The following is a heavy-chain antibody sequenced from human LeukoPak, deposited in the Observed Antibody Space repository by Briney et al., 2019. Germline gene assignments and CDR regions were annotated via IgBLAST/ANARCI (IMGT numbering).Heavy chain of an antibody. Sequence: SETLSLTCAVYGGSSSGYYWSWIRQPPGKGLEWIGEINHSGSTNYNPSLKSRVTISVDTSKNQFSLKLSSVTAADTAVYYCARGLGYCTGGSCYRYWYFDLWGRGTLVTVSS. CDR1: GGSSSGYY. CDR3: ARGLGYCTGGSCYRYWYFDL. D-gene: IGHD2-15*01. CDR2: INHSGST. V-gene: IGHV4-34*01. J-gene: IGHJ2*01.